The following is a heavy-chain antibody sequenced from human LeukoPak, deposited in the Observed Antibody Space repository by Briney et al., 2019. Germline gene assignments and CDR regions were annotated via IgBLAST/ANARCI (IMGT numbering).Heavy chain of an antibody. V-gene: IGHV4-34*01. CDR2: INHSGST. CDR3: ARDSRGFNP. Sequence: SETLSLTCAVYGGSFSGYYWSWIRQPPGKGLEWIGEINHSGSTNYNPSLKSRVTIPVDTSKNQFSLKLSSVTAADTAVYYCARDSRGFNPWGQGTLVTVSS. D-gene: IGHD6-13*01. CDR1: GGSFSGYY. J-gene: IGHJ5*02.